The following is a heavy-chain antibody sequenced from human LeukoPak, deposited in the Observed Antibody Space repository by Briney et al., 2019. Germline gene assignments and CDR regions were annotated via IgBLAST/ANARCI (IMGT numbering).Heavy chain of an antibody. D-gene: IGHD2-2*01. CDR2: ISSSSSTI. J-gene: IGHJ4*02. Sequence: GGSLRLSCAASGFTFSSYSMNWVRQAPGKGLEWVSYISSSSSTIYYADSVKGRFTISRDNAKNSLYLQMNSLRAEDTAVYYCARAKYQLLWYFGYWGQGTLVTVSS. V-gene: IGHV3-48*01. CDR1: GFTFSSYS. CDR3: ARAKYQLLWYFGY.